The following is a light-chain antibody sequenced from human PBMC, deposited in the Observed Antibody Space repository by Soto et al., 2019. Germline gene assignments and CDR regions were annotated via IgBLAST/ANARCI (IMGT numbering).Light chain of an antibody. V-gene: IGKV3D-15*01. CDR3: QQYDKPPLT. Sequence: EIVMAQSPATLSVSPGERATLSWRASQSVSNNLAWYQHRPGQAPRLLIYGASSRATGIPDRFSGSGSGTDFTLTISRLEPEDYAVYYCQQYDKPPLTFGGGTKVDIK. J-gene: IGKJ4*01. CDR2: GAS. CDR1: QSVSNN.